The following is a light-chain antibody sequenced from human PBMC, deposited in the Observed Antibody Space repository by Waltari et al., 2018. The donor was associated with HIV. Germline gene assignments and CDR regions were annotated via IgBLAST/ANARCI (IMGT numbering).Light chain of an antibody. CDR2: SNN. J-gene: IGLJ2*01. CDR1: SSNIGSNT. CDR3: AAWDDSLNGPV. V-gene: IGLV1-44*01. Sequence: QSVLTQLPSASGTPGQRVTISCSGSSSNIGSNTVNWYQQLPGTAPKLLIYSNNPRPSGVPDRFSGSKSGTSASLAISGLQSEDEADYYCAAWDDSLNGPVFGGGTKLTVL.